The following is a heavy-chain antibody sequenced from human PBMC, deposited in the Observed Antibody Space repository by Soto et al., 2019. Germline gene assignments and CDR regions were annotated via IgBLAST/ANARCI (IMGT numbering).Heavy chain of an antibody. CDR3: ARAYTGLLPRRADYYYALDV. Sequence: SLSLSRTAAWFSFRDYGLHWVHQVAVRGLEWVSTIGAARDAYYKGAVKHLLAISRENARNSMSIQMNSVTVRDTAVYYFARAYTGLLPRRADYYYALDVWGQGIMVHVSS. D-gene: IGHD2-15*01. CDR2: IGAARDA. CDR1: WFSFRDYG. J-gene: IGHJ6*02. V-gene: IGHV3-13*01.